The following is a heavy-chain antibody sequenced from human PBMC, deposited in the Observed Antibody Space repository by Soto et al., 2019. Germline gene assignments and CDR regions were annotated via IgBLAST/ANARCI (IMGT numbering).Heavy chain of an antibody. CDR2: IYYSGST. J-gene: IGHJ5*02. V-gene: IGHV4-31*03. CDR3: ARGGPAASFNWFDP. Sequence: SETLSLTCTVSGGSISSGGYYWSWIRQHPGKGLEWIGYIYYSGSTYYNPSLKSRVTISVDTSKNQFSLKLSSVTAADTAVYYCARGGPAASFNWFDPWGQGTLVTVSS. CDR1: GGSISSGGYY. D-gene: IGHD2-2*01.